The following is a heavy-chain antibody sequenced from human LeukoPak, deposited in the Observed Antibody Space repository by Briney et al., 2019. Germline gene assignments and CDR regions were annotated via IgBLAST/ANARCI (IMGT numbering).Heavy chain of an antibody. CDR3: ARDRGWFDP. CDR2: INPSDGST. V-gene: IGHV1-46*01. CDR1: GYTFTTYY. D-gene: IGHD2-15*01. Sequence: GASVNVSCKASGYTFTTYYMHWARQAPGQGLEWMGVINPSDGSTSYAQKFQGRVTMTRDTSTSTVYIELSSLSSEDTAVYYCARDRGWFDPWGQGTLVTGSS. J-gene: IGHJ5*02.